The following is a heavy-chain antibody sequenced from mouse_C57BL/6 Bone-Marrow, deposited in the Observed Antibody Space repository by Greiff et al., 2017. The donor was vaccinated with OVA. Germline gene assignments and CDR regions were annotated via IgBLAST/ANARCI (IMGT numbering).Heavy chain of an antibody. J-gene: IGHJ4*01. CDR1: GFSLTSYG. CDR3: ARPYGSSYGYAMDY. Sequence: VQGVESGPGLVAPSQSLSITCTVSGFSLTSYGVHWVRQPPGKGLEWLVVIWSDGSTTYNSALKSRLSISKDNSKSQVFLKMNSLQTDDTDMDYCARPYGSSYGYAMDYWGQGTSVTVSS. V-gene: IGHV2-6*03. CDR2: IWSDGST. D-gene: IGHD1-1*01.